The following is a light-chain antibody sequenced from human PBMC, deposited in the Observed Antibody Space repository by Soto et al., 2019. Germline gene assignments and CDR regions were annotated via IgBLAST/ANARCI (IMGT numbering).Light chain of an antibody. CDR3: QSYDSSLSGYVA. CDR2: SNN. CDR1: SSNIGAGYD. J-gene: IGLJ2*01. V-gene: IGLV1-40*01. Sequence: QLVLTQPPSVSGAPGQRVTISCTGSSSNIGAGYDVHWYQQLPGTAPKLLIFSNNNRPSGVPDRFSGSKSGTSASLAITGLQAEDEADYCCQSYDSSLSGYVAFGGGTKLTVL.